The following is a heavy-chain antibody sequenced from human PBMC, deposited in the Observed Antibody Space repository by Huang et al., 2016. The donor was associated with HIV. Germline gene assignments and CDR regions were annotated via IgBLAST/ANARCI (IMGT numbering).Heavy chain of an antibody. V-gene: IGHV1-24*01. J-gene: IGHJ3*02. CDR2: FAPEHGET. CDR3: AAGYDTYYDI. CDR1: GYTLTELS. D-gene: IGHD2-21*01. Sequence: QVQLVQSGAEVKKPGASVKVSCKVSGYTLTELSIHWVRQAPGKGLDWMGGFAPEHGETIYAQNCQGRVTMTEDTSTDTAYMELHSLRPEDTAVYYCAAGYDTYYDIWGQGTMVIASS.